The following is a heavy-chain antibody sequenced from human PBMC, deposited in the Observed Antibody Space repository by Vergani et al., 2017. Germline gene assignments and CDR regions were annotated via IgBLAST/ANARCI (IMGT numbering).Heavy chain of an antibody. J-gene: IGHJ5*02. CDR2: ISAYNGNT. CDR1: GYTFTSYG. V-gene: IGHV1-18*01. CDR3: ARGPQRVYCSSTSCYIPQDNWFDP. Sequence: QVQLVQSGAEVKKPGASVKVSCKASGYTFTSYGISWVRQAPGQGLEWMGWISAYNGNTHYAQKLQGRVTMTTDTSTSTAYMGLRSLRSDDTAVYYCARGPQRVYCSSTSCYIPQDNWFDPWGQGTLVTVSS. D-gene: IGHD2-2*02.